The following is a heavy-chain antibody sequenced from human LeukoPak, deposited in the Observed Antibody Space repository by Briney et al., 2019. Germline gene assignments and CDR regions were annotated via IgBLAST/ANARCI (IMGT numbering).Heavy chain of an antibody. Sequence: GGSLRLSCAASGFTVSSNYISWVRQAPGKGLEWVSVIYSGGSTYYADSVKGRFTISRDNSKNTLYLQMNSLRAEDTAGYYCAKDGGGTIFGMVIILHYMDVWGKGTTVTVSS. CDR1: GFTVSSNY. D-gene: IGHD3-3*01. CDR2: IYSGGST. CDR3: AKDGGGTIFGMVIILHYMDV. J-gene: IGHJ6*03. V-gene: IGHV3-53*01.